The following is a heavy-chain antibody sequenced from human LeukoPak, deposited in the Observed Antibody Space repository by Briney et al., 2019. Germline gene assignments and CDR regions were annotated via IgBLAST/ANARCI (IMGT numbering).Heavy chain of an antibody. CDR1: GDSISSRSYY. Sequence: PSETLSLTCNVSGDSISSRSYYWSWIRVPPGKGLEWIGSIYYAGSTYYNPSLKSRVTLSVDTSTNHFSLNIKSVTAADTAMYYCARGRRIVVLPGRGYFDLWGRGTLVTVSS. D-gene: IGHD4/OR15-4a*01. J-gene: IGHJ2*01. CDR3: ARGRRIVVLPGRGYFDL. CDR2: IYYAGST. V-gene: IGHV4-39*02.